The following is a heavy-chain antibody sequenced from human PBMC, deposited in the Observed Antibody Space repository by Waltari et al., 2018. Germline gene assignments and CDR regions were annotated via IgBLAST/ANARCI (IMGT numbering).Heavy chain of an antibody. CDR2: IMSDDRT. V-gene: IGHV3-66*01. D-gene: IGHD3-10*01. CDR3: ASRLVRGVKDVMDV. J-gene: IGHJ6*02. CDR1: GFTDTKSY. Sequence: EVEVVESGGALVQPGGSLGLSCAASGFTDTKSYMTWIRQAPGKGLEGVAVIMSDDRTYYADSIKGRCTMTRDISKNTLYLHMNSLRVEDTAVYNCASRLVRGVKDVMDVRGQGTTVTVSS.